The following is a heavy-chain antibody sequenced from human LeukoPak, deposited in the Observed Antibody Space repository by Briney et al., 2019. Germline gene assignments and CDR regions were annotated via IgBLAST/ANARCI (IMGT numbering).Heavy chain of an antibody. CDR2: INHSGST. V-gene: IGHV4-34*01. D-gene: IGHD2-2*01. CDR3: ARGRAGYCSSTSCYAGRVDY. J-gene: IGHJ4*02. Sequence: SETLSLTCAVYGGSFSGYYWSWIRQPPGKGLEWIGEINHSGSTNYNPSLKSRVIISVDTSKNQFSLKLSSVTAADTAVYYCARGRAGYCSSTSCYAGRVDYWGQGTLVTVSS. CDR1: GGSFSGYY.